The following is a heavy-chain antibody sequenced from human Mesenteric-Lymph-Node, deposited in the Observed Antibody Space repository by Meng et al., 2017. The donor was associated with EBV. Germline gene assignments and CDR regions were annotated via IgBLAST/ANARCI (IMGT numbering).Heavy chain of an antibody. J-gene: IGHJ2*01. CDR2: TYYRSKWYN. CDR1: GDSVSSSSAA. Sequence: QVQLQQSGPGLVNPSXXLSRTXDISGDSVSSSSAAWTWIRQSPSRGLEWLGRTYYRSKWYNDYAVFVKSRITINPDTSKNQFSLQLNSVTPEDTAVYYCARGATSVFDLWGRGTLVTVSS. V-gene: IGHV6-1*01. CDR3: ARGATSVFDL.